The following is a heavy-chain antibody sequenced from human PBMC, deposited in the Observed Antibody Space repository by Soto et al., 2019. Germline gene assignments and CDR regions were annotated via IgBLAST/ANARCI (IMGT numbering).Heavy chain of an antibody. J-gene: IGHJ4*02. V-gene: IGHV4-4*02. CDR3: ARLVYDTRLNYMYFDF. D-gene: IGHD3-10*01. Sequence: PSETLSLTCAVSGVPISSGNWWTWVRQTPQGGLEYIGEIFHDGTANYYPSFERRVAISVDTSKNQFSLKLTSVTAADTAIYFCARLVYDTRLNYMYFDFWGQGALVTVSS. CDR1: GVPISSGNW. CDR2: IFHDGTA.